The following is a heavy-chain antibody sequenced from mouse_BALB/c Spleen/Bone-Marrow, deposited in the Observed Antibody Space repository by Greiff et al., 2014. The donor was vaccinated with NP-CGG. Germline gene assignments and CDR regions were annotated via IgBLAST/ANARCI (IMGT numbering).Heavy chain of an antibody. CDR2: IDTSDSYT. Sequence: QVQLQQPGAELVMPGASVKMSCKASGYTFTDYWMHWVKQSPGQGLEWIGAIDTSDSYTSYHERVMGKVTLTVDESSITAYMQISRLTSKDSAVYYCARKYDYYYAMDYWGQGTSVTVSS. CDR3: ARKYDYYYAMDY. D-gene: IGHD2-14*01. J-gene: IGHJ4*01. V-gene: IGHV1-69*01. CDR1: GYTFTDYW.